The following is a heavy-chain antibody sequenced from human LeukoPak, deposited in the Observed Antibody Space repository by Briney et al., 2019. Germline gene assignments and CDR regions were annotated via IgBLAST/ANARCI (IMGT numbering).Heavy chain of an antibody. V-gene: IGHV3-53*01. J-gene: IGHJ4*02. D-gene: IGHD4-23*01. CDR2: IYSGGST. CDR1: GFTVSSNY. Sequence: PGGSLRPSCAASGFTVSSNYMSWVRQAPGKGLEWVSVIYSGGSTYYADSVKGRFTISRDNSKNTLYLQVNSLRAEDTAVYYCAREGAVGGLFDYWGQGTLVTVSS. CDR3: AREGAVGGLFDY.